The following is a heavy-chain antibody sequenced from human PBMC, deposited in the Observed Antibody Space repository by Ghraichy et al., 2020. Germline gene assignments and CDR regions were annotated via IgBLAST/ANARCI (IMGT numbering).Heavy chain of an antibody. CDR2: ISGSGGST. V-gene: IGHV3-23*01. D-gene: IGHD3-22*01. J-gene: IGHJ4*02. CDR1: GFPFSSYG. CDR3: AKGLMSWYYYDSSGLLFDY. Sequence: GGSLRLSCAASGFPFSSYGITWVRQAPGKGLEWVSAISGSGGSTYYADSVKGRFTISRDNSKNTLYLQMNSLRAEDTAVYYCAKGLMSWYYYDSSGLLFDYWGQGTLVTVSS.